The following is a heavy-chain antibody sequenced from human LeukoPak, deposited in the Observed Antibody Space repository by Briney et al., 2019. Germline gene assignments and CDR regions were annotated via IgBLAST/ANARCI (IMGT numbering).Heavy chain of an antibody. CDR3: ARDGIAATGSPFDY. D-gene: IGHD6-13*01. CDR2: IHYSGST. CDR1: GGSISSGYYY. Sequence: SQTLSLTCTVSGGSISSGYYYWNWIRQHPGKGLEWTGFIHYSGSTYYNPSLRSRVTISIDTSKNQFSLNLSSVTAADTAVYYCARDGIAATGSPFDYWGQGALVTVSS. J-gene: IGHJ4*02. V-gene: IGHV4-31*03.